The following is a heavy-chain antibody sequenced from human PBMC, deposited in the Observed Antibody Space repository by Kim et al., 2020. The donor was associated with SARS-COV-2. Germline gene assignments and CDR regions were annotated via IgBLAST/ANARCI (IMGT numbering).Heavy chain of an antibody. CDR3: AKWGDVGPPYFYHMDV. V-gene: IGHV3-33*06. Sequence: ESVEGRFNISRDNSRNTLSLRMNSLRGEDTAIYYCAKWGDVGPPYFYHMDVWGKGTTVTVSS. J-gene: IGHJ6*03. D-gene: IGHD1-26*01.